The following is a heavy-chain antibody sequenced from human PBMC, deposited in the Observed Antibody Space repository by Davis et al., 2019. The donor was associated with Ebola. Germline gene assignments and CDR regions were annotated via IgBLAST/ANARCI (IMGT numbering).Heavy chain of an antibody. CDR1: GFTVSSNY. V-gene: IGHV3-23*01. J-gene: IGHJ4*02. D-gene: IGHD3-3*01. Sequence: GSLRLSCAASGFTVSSNYMSWVRQAPGKGLEWVSAISGSGGSTYYADSVKGRFTISRDNSKNTLYLQMNSLRAEDTAVYYCAKASITIFGVATIESYYFDYWGQGTLVTVSS. CDR3: AKASITIFGVATIESYYFDY. CDR2: ISGSGGST.